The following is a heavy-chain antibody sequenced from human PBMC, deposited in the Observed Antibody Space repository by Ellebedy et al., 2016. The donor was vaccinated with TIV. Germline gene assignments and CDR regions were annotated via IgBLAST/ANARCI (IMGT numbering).Heavy chain of an antibody. Sequence: MPGGSLRLSCAVSGDSINTRNWWQWVRQTPGKGLEWIGESDHSVNVYYSPSLKSRVTILVDRSKNQFSLNLNSVTAAATAIYYCARVIGGCSDFSCYLDPWGQGILVTVSS. CDR3: ARVIGGCSDFSCYLDP. CDR1: GDSINTRNW. J-gene: IGHJ5*02. V-gene: IGHV4-4*02. D-gene: IGHD2-2*01. CDR2: SDHSVNV.